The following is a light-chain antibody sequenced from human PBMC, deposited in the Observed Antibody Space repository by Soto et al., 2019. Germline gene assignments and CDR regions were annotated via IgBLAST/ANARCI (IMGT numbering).Light chain of an antibody. V-gene: IGLV2-14*01. CDR3: SSYTSSSSVV. J-gene: IGLJ2*01. CDR2: DVS. CDR1: SSDVGGYNY. Sequence: QPVLTQPASVSGSPGQSITISCTGTSSDVGGYNYVSWYQQHPGKAPKLMIYDVSNRPSGVSNRFSGSKSGNTASLTISGLQAEDEADYYCSSYTSSSSVVFRGGTKLTVL.